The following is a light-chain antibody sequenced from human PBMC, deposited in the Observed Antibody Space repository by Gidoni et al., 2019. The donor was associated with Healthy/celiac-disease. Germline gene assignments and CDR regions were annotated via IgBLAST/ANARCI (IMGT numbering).Light chain of an antibody. J-gene: IGKJ2*03. Sequence: EIVFTQSPGTLSWSPGERATLTCRASQSVSSSYLAWYQQKPGQAPRLLIYGASSRATGIPDRFSGSGSGTDFTLTISRLEPEDFAVYYCQQYGSSPLYSFXXXTKLEIK. CDR1: QSVSSSY. CDR3: QQYGSSPLYS. CDR2: GAS. V-gene: IGKV3-20*01.